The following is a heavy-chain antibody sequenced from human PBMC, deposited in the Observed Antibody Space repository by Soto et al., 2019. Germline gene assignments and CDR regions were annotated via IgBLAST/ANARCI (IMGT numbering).Heavy chain of an antibody. D-gene: IGHD2-2*02. J-gene: IGHJ4*02. V-gene: IGHV1-46*01. CDR1: GYTFTSYY. Sequence: ASVKVSCKASGYTFTSYYMHWVRQAPGQGLEWMGIINPSGGSTSYAQKFQGRVTMTRDTSTSTVYMELSSLRSEDTAVYYCARDSPPRTAILRFDYWGQGTLVTVSS. CDR2: INPSGGST. CDR3: ARDSPPRTAILRFDY.